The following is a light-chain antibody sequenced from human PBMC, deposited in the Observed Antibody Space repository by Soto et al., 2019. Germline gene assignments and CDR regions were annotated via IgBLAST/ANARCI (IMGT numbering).Light chain of an antibody. V-gene: IGKV1-39*01. Sequence: DIQMTQSPSSLSASVGDRVTITCRASQAIHSYLNWYQQKPEKAPTLLIFATSTLQSGVPSRFRGSGSGTDFTITISSLQPEDFATYYCQQRETLGPGTKVDIK. CDR2: ATS. CDR3: QQRET. J-gene: IGKJ3*01. CDR1: QAIHSY.